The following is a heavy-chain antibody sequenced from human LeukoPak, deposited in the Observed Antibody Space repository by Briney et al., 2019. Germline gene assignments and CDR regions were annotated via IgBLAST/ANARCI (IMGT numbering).Heavy chain of an antibody. Sequence: PGGSLRLSCAASGFTFAVYAMNWVRQAPGKGLKWVSTIGSSGATYYADSVKGRFTISRDIPKNTLYLQMNSLRAEDTAVYYCAKDSVVVPAAPYGMDVWGQGTTVTVSS. CDR2: IGSSGAT. CDR3: AKDSVVVPAAPYGMDV. J-gene: IGHJ6*02. CDR1: GFTFAVYA. V-gene: IGHV3-23*01. D-gene: IGHD2-2*01.